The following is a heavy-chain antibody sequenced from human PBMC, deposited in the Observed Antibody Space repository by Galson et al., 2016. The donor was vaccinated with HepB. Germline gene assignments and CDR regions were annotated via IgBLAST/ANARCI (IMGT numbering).Heavy chain of an antibody. J-gene: IGHJ4*02. CDR1: GDPLSAGYYY. V-gene: IGHV4-39*01. CDR3: ARNATSGFFDH. CDR2: IYYIGST. Sequence: ETLSLTCTVSGDPLSAGYYYWGWIRQSPGKGLEWIGSIYYIGSTSYSPSLKSRVTISVDTSKNQFSLRLSSVTAADTAVYYCARNATSGFFDHWGQGIQGTVSS. D-gene: IGHD3-22*01.